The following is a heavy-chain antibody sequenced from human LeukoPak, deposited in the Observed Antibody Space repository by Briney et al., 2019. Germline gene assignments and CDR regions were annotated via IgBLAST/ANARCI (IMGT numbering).Heavy chain of an antibody. V-gene: IGHV4-38-2*02. CDR1: GYSISSGYY. D-gene: IGHD4-17*01. CDR2: IYHSGST. Sequence: PSETLSLTCTVSGYSISSGYYWGWIRQPPGKGLEWIGSIYHSGSTYYNPSLKSRVTISVDTSKNQFSLKLTSVTAADTAVYYCAKEDYGDFTNEPDYWGQGTLVTVSS. CDR3: AKEDYGDFTNEPDY. J-gene: IGHJ4*02.